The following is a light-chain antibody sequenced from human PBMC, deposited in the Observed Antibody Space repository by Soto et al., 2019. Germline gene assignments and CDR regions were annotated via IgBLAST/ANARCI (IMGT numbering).Light chain of an antibody. Sequence: EIVLTQSPDTLSLSPGERATLSCPASQSFSSSYLAWYQQRRGQPPRLLIYGTSKRATGIPDRFSGSGFDKDFTLTISRLDPEDSAVYYCQQYVAPRFTFGQGTRLEIK. CDR3: QQYVAPRFT. CDR2: GTS. CDR1: QSFSSSY. V-gene: IGKV3-20*01. J-gene: IGKJ5*01.